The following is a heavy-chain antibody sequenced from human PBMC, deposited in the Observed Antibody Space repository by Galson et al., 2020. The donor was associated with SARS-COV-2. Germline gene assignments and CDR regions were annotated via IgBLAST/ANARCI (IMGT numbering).Heavy chain of an antibody. V-gene: IGHV1-2*02. D-gene: IGHD2-15*01. J-gene: IGHJ6*02. CDR2: INPNSGGT. CDR3: ARVGIARGYYYDGMDV. CDR1: GYTFTGYY. Sequence: ASVKVSCKASGYTFTGYYMHWVRQAPGQGPEWMGWINPNSGGTNYAQKLQGRVTMTRDTSISTAYMELSRLRSDDTAGYYCARVGIARGYYYDGMDVWGHGTTVTVSS.